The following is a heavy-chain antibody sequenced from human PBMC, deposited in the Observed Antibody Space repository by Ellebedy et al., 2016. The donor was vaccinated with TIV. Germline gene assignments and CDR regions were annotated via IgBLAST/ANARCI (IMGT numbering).Heavy chain of an antibody. D-gene: IGHD3-3*01. CDR3: ARPRGITIFERILYFDL. Sequence: GESLKISCAASGFSFSSYAIHWVRQAPGKGLEWVAVISYVGNNEDYADSVKGRFTTYRDNSQNTLFLQMDSLRVEDTAVYYCARPRGITIFERILYFDLWGRGTLVTVSS. CDR1: GFSFSSYA. CDR2: ISYVGNNE. J-gene: IGHJ2*01. V-gene: IGHV3-30*03.